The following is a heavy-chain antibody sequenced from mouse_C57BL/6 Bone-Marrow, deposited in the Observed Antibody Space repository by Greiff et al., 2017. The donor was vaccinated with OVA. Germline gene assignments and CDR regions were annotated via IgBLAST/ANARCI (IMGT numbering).Heavy chain of an antibody. J-gene: IGHJ4*01. V-gene: IGHV1-61*01. CDR3: ARWGDYGTGDY. D-gene: IGHD2-4*01. CDR1: GSTFTRYW. CDR2: LYPSDRET. Sequence: VKLQQPGAELVRPGSSVKLSCQASGSTFTRYWMDWVKQRPGQGLEWIGNLYPSDRETPYNQKFKDKATFTVDKSSSTAYMQLSSLTSEDSAVYYCARWGDYGTGDYWGQGTSVTVSS.